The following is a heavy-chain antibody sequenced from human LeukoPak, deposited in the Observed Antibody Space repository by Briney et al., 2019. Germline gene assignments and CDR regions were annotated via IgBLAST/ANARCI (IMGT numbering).Heavy chain of an antibody. D-gene: IGHD3-22*01. CDR3: ARDLTHRRNYDSSGYQIVPAF. CDR1: GGTFSSYA. Sequence: VASVKVSCKASGGTFSSYAISWVRQAPGQGLEWMGWISGYNGYTKYVQKFQGRVTMTTDTSTSTAYMELRSLTSDDTAVYYCARDLTHRRNYDSSGYQIVPAFWGQGTLVTVSS. J-gene: IGHJ4*02. V-gene: IGHV1-18*01. CDR2: ISGYNGYT.